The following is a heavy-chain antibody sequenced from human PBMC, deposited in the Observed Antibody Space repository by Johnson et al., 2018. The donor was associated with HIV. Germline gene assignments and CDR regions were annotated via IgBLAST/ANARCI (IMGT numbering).Heavy chain of an antibody. D-gene: IGHD3-16*01. V-gene: IGHV3-20*04. CDR1: GFTFDDYG. CDR3: ARDGGFVGAFDI. CDR2: INWNGGNT. J-gene: IGHJ3*02. Sequence: VQLVESGGGLVKPGGSLRLSCAASGFTFDDYGMSWVRQAPGKGLEWVSGINWNGGNTGYADSVKGRFTISRDNSKNTLYLQMNSLRAGDTAVYYCARDGGFVGAFDIWGQGTMVIVSS.